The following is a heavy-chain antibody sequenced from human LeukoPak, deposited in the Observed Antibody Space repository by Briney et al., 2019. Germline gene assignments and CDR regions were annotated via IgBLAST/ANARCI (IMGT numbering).Heavy chain of an antibody. D-gene: IGHD3-9*01. CDR1: GGSISSGGYS. J-gene: IGHJ2*01. V-gene: IGHV4-30-2*01. Sequence: SQTLSLTCAVSGGSISSGGYSWRWIRQPPGKGLEWIGYIYRSGSTYYNPSLKSRVTISVDRSKNQFSLKLSSVTAADTAVYYCARADYDILTGYSYWYFDLWGRGTLVTVSS. CDR2: IYRSGST. CDR3: ARADYDILTGYSYWYFDL.